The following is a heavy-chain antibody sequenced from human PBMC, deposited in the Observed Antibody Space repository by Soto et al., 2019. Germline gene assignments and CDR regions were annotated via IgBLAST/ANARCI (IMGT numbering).Heavy chain of an antibody. D-gene: IGHD6-13*01. CDR3: ARHGGSSSWLPIYYYYYGMDV. CDR2: IIYSGDI. Sequence: PSETLSLTCNVSGASISSYNYWGWFRQPPGQGLEWIGSIIYSGDIMYNPSLQSRLTLFVVTSKNQFSLKLTSVTAADTAVYYCARHGGSSSWLPIYYYYYGMDVWGQGTTVT. V-gene: IGHV4-39*01. CDR1: GASISSYNY. J-gene: IGHJ6*02.